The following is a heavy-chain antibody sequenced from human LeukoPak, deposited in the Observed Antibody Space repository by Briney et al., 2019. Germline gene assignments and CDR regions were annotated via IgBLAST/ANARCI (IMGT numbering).Heavy chain of an antibody. CDR1: GFTFSNYG. Sequence: GGSLRLSCAASGFTFSNYGMHWVRQTPGKGLEWVAVISYDGSDKYYVDSVKGRFTISRDNPKNTLYLQMNSLRAEDTALYYYVKRVYTSVSFDSWGQGTLVTVSS. J-gene: IGHJ4*02. CDR3: VKRVYTSVSFDS. D-gene: IGHD6-19*01. V-gene: IGHV3-30*18. CDR2: ISYDGSDK.